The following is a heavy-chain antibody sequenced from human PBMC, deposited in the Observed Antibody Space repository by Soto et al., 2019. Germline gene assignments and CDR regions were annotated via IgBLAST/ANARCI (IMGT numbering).Heavy chain of an antibody. Sequence: ASVKVSCKASGYTSTAYYMHWVRQAPGQGLEWMGWINPNNGGTNYAQNFQGRVTMTRDTSISTAYMELSRLRYDDTAVYYCARDLGSNNWNHSGMDVWRQGTTVAVSS. CDR3: ARDLGSNNWNHSGMDV. D-gene: IGHD1-1*01. V-gene: IGHV1-2*02. J-gene: IGHJ6*02. CDR1: GYTSTAYY. CDR2: INPNNGGT.